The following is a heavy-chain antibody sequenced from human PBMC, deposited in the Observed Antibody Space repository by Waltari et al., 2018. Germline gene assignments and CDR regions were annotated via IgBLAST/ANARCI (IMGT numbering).Heavy chain of an antibody. CDR3: AREGTLAAAGTGAFDI. V-gene: IGHV3-53*01. CDR1: GFTVSSNY. Sequence: EVQLVESGGGLIKPGGSLRLSCAASGFTVSSNYMSWVRQAPGKGLEWVSGIYSGGSTYYADSVKGRFTISRDNSKNTLYLQMNSLRAEDTAVYYCAREGTLAAAGTGAFDIWGQGTMVTVSS. CDR2: IYSGGST. J-gene: IGHJ3*02. D-gene: IGHD6-13*01.